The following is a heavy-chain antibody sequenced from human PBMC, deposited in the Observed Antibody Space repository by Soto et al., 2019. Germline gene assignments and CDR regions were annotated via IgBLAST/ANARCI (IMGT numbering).Heavy chain of an antibody. CDR2: ISYDGSNK. CDR1: GFTFSSYG. Sequence: QVQLVESGGGVVQPGRSLRLSCAASGFTFSSYGMHWVRQAPGKGLEWVAVISYDGSNKYYADSVKGRFTISRDNSKNTLYLQMNSLRAEDTAVYYCAKDFSGSYSTFDYWGQGTLVTVSS. V-gene: IGHV3-30*18. J-gene: IGHJ4*02. CDR3: AKDFSGSYSTFDY. D-gene: IGHD1-26*01.